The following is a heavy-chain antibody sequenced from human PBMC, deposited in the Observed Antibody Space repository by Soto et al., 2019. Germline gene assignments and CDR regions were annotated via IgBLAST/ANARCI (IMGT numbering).Heavy chain of an antibody. V-gene: IGHV1-8*01. D-gene: IGHD2-15*01. Sequence: QVQLVQSRAEVKKPGASVKVSCKASGYTFTSYDINWVRQATGQGLEWMGWMNPNSGNTGYPQTFQGSVTMTRNTSISTAYIERSSLGSEDTAVYYCARTPSGVVAAPRINWFDPWGQGTLVTVSS. J-gene: IGHJ5*02. CDR3: ARTPSGVVAAPRINWFDP. CDR1: GYTFTSYD. CDR2: MNPNSGNT.